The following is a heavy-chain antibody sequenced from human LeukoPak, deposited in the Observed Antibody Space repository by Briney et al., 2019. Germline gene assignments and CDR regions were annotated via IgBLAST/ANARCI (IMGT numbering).Heavy chain of an antibody. J-gene: IGHJ6*02. V-gene: IGHV4-59*01. CDR3: ARVETSNYYYGMDV. CDR1: GGSISSYS. Sequence: SETLSLTCTVSGGSISSYSWSWIRQPPGKGLEWIGYIYSSGSTNYNPPLKSRVTISVDTSKNQFSLKLSSVTATDTAVYYCARVETSNYYYGMDVWGQGTTVTVSS. CDR2: IYSSGST.